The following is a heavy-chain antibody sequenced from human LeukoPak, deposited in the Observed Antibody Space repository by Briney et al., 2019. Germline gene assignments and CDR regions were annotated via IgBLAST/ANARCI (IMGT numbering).Heavy chain of an antibody. D-gene: IGHD2-2*01. J-gene: IGHJ4*02. CDR1: GFTFDHYA. Sequence: RGSLRPSCAASGFTFDHYAMTWVRQSPGKGLEWVSDIDGHGVSTYNADSVKGRFTISRDNAKNSLYLQMNSLRAEDKALYYCARVEGECSTSTCVLDYWGQGTLV. CDR2: IDGHGVST. CDR3: ARVEGECSTSTCVLDY. V-gene: IGHV3-20*04.